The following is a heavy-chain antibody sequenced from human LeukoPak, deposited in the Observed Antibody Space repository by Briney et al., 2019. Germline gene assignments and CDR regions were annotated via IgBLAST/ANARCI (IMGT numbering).Heavy chain of an antibody. V-gene: IGHV3-23*01. CDR2: ISGSGGST. J-gene: IGHJ6*02. D-gene: IGHD4-17*01. Sequence: PGGSLRLSCAASGFTFSSYAMSWVRQAPGKGLEWVSAISGSGGSTYYADSVKDRFTISRDNAKNSLYLQMNSLRAEDTAVYYCAGGYGDYYYYGMDVWGQGTTVTVSS. CDR1: GFTFSSYA. CDR3: AGGYGDYYYYGMDV.